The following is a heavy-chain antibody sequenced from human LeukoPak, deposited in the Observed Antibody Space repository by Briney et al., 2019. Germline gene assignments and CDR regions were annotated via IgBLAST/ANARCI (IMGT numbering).Heavy chain of an antibody. V-gene: IGHV3-74*01. J-gene: IGHJ4*02. CDR1: RFPFSSYW. Sequence: GGSLRLSCAASRFPFSSYWMHWVRQAPGKGLVWVSRINGDGSITTYADSVKGRFTISRDNAKNMLYLQMNSLRAEDTAVYYCAAADRYSYGHFDYWGQGTLVTVSS. CDR2: INGDGSIT. CDR3: AAADRYSYGHFDY. D-gene: IGHD5-18*01.